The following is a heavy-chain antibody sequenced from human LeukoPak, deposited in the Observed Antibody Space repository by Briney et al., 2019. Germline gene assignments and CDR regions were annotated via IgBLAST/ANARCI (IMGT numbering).Heavy chain of an antibody. V-gene: IGHV1-69*04. Sequence: GASVKVSCKASGRSFSTYAITWVRQAPGQGLEWMGRIIPFLGVAIYAQKFQDRVTITADTSTSTLYMELSSLQSEDTAVFYCAGGGHSSIWWGFDSWGQGTLVIVSS. CDR1: GRSFSTYA. CDR2: IIPFLGVA. CDR3: AGGGHSSIWWGFDS. J-gene: IGHJ4*02. D-gene: IGHD6-13*01.